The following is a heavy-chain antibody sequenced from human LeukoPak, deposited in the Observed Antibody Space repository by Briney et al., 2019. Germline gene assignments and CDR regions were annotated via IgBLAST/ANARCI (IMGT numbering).Heavy chain of an antibody. J-gene: IGHJ3*02. CDR2: INPSAGST. CDR1: GYTFTNYY. Sequence: ASVKVSCKASGYTFTNYYMHWVRQAPGQGLEWMGIINPSAGSTSYAQKFQGRITATRDTSTSTVYMELRSLRPEDTAVYYCARDHRGKQLWLTRPDEFDAFDIWGQGTMVTVSS. V-gene: IGHV1-46*01. D-gene: IGHD5-18*01. CDR3: ARDHRGKQLWLTRPDEFDAFDI.